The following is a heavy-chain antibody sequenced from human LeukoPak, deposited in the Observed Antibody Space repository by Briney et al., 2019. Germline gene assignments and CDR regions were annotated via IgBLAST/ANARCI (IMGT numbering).Heavy chain of an antibody. CDR3: AKDSEYYDFWSGCMDV. D-gene: IGHD3-3*01. V-gene: IGHV3-30*18. J-gene: IGHJ6*02. Sequence: GGSLRLSCAASGFTFSSYGMHWVRQAPGKGLEWVAVISYDGSNKYYADSVKGRFTISRGNSKNTLYLQMNSLRAEDTAVYYCAKDSEYYDFWSGCMDVWGQGTTVTVSS. CDR1: GFTFSSYG. CDR2: ISYDGSNK.